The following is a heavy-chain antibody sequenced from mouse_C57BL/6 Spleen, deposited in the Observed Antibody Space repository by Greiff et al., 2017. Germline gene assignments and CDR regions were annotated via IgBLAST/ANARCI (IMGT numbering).Heavy chain of an antibody. CDR1: GFTFSDYG. D-gene: IGHD2-3*01. CDR3: ASGWLLRMDY. Sequence: EVQGVESGGGLVKPGGSLKLSCAASGFTFSDYGMHWVRQAPEKGLEWVAYISSGSSTIYYADTVKGRFTIARDNAKNTLFLQMTSLRSEDTAMYYCASGWLLRMDYWGQGTSVTVSS. J-gene: IGHJ4*01. CDR2: ISSGSSTI. V-gene: IGHV5-17*01.